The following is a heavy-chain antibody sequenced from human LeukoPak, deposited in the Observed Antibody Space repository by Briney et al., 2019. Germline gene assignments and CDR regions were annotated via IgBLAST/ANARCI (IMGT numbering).Heavy chain of an antibody. CDR1: GGSISSGNW. J-gene: IGHJ4*02. Sequence: PSETLSLTCAVSGGSISSGNWWSWVRQPPGKELEWIGEIYHNGNTNYNPSLKSRVTISVDKSKNQFSLKLSSVTSADTAVYYCARDGRTGYSLGYWGQGTLVTVSS. V-gene: IGHV4-4*02. CDR3: ARDGRTGYSLGY. D-gene: IGHD6-13*01. CDR2: IYHNGNT.